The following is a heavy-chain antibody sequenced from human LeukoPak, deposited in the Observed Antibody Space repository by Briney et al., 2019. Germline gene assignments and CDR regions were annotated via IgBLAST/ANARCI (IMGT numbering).Heavy chain of an antibody. J-gene: IGHJ3*02. D-gene: IGHD6-6*01. CDR3: ARATSPSGDAFDI. CDR2: ISWNSDSI. V-gene: IGHV3-9*01. CDR1: GFTFEDYA. Sequence: GGSLRLSCAVSGFTFEDYAMHWVRQVPGKGLEWVSGISWNSDSIGYGDSVKGRFTISRDNAKNSLYLQMNSLRAEDTAVYYCARATSPSGDAFDIWGQGTMVTVSS.